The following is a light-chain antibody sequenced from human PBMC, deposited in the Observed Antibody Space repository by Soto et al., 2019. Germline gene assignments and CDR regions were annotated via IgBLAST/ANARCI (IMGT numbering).Light chain of an antibody. CDR2: EVS. CDR1: SSDVGGYNY. J-gene: IGLJ2*01. CDR3: ISYTNNISLVV. V-gene: IGLV2-14*01. Sequence: QSALTQPASVSGSPGQSITISCTGTSSDVGGYNYVSWYQQHPGKAPKLMIYEVSNRPSGISDRFSGSKSGYTASLTISGLQAEDEADYYCISYTNNISLVVVGGGTKLTVL.